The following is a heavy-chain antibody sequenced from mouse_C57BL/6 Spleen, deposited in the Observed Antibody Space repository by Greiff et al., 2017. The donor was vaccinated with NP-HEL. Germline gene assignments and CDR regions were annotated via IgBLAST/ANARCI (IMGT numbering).Heavy chain of an antibody. CDR1: GYTFTDYY. CDR2: INPYNGGT. J-gene: IGHJ2*01. V-gene: IGHV1-19*01. CDR3: ARSSLGRCFDY. Sequence: EVQLQQSGPVLVKPGASVKMSCKASGYTFTDYYMNWVKQSHGKSLEWIGVINPYNGGTSYNQKFKGKATLTVDKSSSTAYMELNSLTSEDSAVYYCARSSLGRCFDYWGQGTTLTVSS. D-gene: IGHD4-1*01.